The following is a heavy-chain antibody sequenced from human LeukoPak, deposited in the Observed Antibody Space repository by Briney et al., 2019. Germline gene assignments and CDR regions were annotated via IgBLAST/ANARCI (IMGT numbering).Heavy chain of an antibody. CDR3: ARLTTVTPAFYHHGLDV. CDR1: GYTFTNYW. V-gene: IGHV5-51*01. Sequence: GASLKISCKASGYTFTNYWIGWVRQMPGKGLEWMGNIYPTDSDTRYSPSFQGQVTISADKSISTAYLQWSSLKASDTAIYYCARLTTVTPAFYHHGLDVWGRGTTVTVSS. D-gene: IGHD4-11*01. CDR2: IYPTDSDT. J-gene: IGHJ6*02.